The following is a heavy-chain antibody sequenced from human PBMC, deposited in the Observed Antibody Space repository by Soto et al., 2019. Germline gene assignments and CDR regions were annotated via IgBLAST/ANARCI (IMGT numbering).Heavy chain of an antibody. CDR3: ASMSGYDPNYYYYYYMDV. V-gene: IGHV4-39*01. CDR2: IYYSGST. CDR1: GGSISSSSYY. Sequence: SETLSLTCTVSGGSISSSSYYWGWIRQPPGKGLEWIGSIYYSGSTYYNPSLKSRVTISVDTSKNQFSLKLSSVTAADTAVYYCASMSGYDPNYYYYYYMDVWGKGTTVTVSS. D-gene: IGHD5-12*01. J-gene: IGHJ6*03.